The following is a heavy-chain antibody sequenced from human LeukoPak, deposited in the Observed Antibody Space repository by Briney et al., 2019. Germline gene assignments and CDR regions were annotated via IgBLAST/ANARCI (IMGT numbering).Heavy chain of an antibody. Sequence: SETLSLTCSVSGDSVSSNSYYWSWIRQPPGKGLEWIGYMYYSGRTNYNPSLKSRVTISVDTSKNQFSLKLSSVTAADTAVYYCARTFSESYYYYGMDVWGQGTTVTVSS. J-gene: IGHJ6*02. CDR1: GDSVSSNSYY. CDR2: MYYSGRT. CDR3: ARTFSESYYYYGMDV. D-gene: IGHD1-26*01. V-gene: IGHV4-61*01.